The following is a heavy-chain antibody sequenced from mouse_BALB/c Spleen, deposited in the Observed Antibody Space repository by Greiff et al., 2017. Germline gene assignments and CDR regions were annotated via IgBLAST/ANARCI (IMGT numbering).Heavy chain of an antibody. V-gene: IGHV5-17*02. CDR2: ISSGSSTI. CDR1: GFTFSSFG. D-gene: IGHD4-1*01. CDR3: ARGGLGPDY. Sequence: EVQLVESGGGLVQPGGSRKLSCATSGFTFSSFGMHWVRQAPEKGLEWVAYISSGSSTIYYADTVKGRFTISRDNPKNTLFLQMTSLRSEDTAMYYCARGGLGPDYWGQGTTLTVSS. J-gene: IGHJ2*01.